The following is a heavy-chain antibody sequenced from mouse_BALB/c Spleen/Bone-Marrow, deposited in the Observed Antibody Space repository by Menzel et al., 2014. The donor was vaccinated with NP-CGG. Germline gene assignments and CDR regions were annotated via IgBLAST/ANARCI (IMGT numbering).Heavy chain of an antibody. J-gene: IGHJ4*01. Sequence: VKVVESGAELVMPGASVKLSCKASGYTFTNYDINWVRQRPEQGLEWIGWIFPGNGSTNYNEKFKGKATLTRDKSSSTADMELARLTSEDSAIYSCAREVRAPWYAMDYRGQGTSVTVSS. D-gene: IGHD2-14*01. CDR3: AREVRAPWYAMDY. CDR1: GYTFTNYD. V-gene: IGHV1-85*01. CDR2: IFPGNGST.